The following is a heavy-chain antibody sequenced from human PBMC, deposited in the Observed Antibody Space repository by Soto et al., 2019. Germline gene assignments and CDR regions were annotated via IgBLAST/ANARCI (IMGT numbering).Heavy chain of an antibody. J-gene: IGHJ6*02. CDR2: IIPIFGTA. D-gene: IGHD3-3*01. V-gene: IGHV1-69*13. CDR1: GGTFSSYA. CDR3: ARDREWLLPNQLGYYYYYGMEV. Sequence: ASVKVSCKASGGTFSSYAISWVRLAPGQGLEWMGGIIPIFGTANYAQKFQGRVTITADESTSTAYMELSSLRSEDTAVYYCARDREWLLPNQLGYYYYYGMEVWGQGTTVTVSS.